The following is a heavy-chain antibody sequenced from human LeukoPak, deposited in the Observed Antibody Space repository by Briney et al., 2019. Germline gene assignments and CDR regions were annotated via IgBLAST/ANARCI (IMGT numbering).Heavy chain of an antibody. CDR1: GFTFSSYG. J-gene: IGHJ5*02. Sequence: GGSLRLSCAASGFTFSSYGMNWVRQAPGKGLEWVSTISGSGGSTYYADSVKGRFTISRDNSKNTLYLQMNSLRAEDTAVYYCAKDRFWSSSSCAWFDPWGQGTLVTVSS. CDR3: AKDRFWSSSSCAWFDP. D-gene: IGHD6-13*01. CDR2: ISGSGGST. V-gene: IGHV3-23*01.